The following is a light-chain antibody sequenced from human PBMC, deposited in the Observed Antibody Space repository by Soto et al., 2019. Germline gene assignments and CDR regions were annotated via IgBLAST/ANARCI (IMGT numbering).Light chain of an antibody. J-gene: IGLJ2*01. CDR3: SSYTSSSTLVV. Sequence: QSALTQPASVSGSPGQSITISCTGTSSDVGGYNYVSWYQQHPGKAPELMIFGVSNRPSGVSNRFSGSKSGNTASLTISGLQAEDEADYYCSSYTSSSTLVVFGGGTQLTVL. CDR1: SSDVGGYNY. V-gene: IGLV2-14*01. CDR2: GVS.